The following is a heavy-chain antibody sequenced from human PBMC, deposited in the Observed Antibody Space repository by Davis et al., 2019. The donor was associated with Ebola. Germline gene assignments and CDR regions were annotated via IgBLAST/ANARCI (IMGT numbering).Heavy chain of an antibody. D-gene: IGHD6-19*01. CDR1: SGSISSSGYY. J-gene: IGHJ2*01. CDR2: IYYSGST. CDR3: ARRLAVAGADWYFDL. V-gene: IGHV4-39*01. Sequence: MPSETLSLTCTVSSGSISSSGYYWGWIRQPPGKGLEWIGSIYYSGSTYYNQSLKSRVTISIDTSKNQFSLKLSSVTAADTAVYYCARRLAVAGADWYFDLWGRGTLVTASS.